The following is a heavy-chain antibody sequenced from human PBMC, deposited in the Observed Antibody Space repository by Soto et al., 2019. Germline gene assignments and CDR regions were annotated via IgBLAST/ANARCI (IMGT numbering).Heavy chain of an antibody. J-gene: IGHJ4*02. Sequence: QVHLVQSGAEVKKPGASVKVSCKGSRYTFTSYGITWVRQAPGQGHEWMGWISAHNGNTNYAQKLQGRVTVTRDTSTSTAYMELRSLRSDDTAVYYCARGRYGDYWGQGALVTVSS. V-gene: IGHV1-18*01. CDR1: RYTFTSYG. CDR3: ARGRYGDY. CDR2: ISAHNGNT. D-gene: IGHD1-1*01.